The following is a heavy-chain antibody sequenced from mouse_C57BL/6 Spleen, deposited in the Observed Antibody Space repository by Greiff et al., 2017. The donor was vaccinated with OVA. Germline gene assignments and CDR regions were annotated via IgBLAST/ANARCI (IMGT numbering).Heavy chain of an antibody. J-gene: IGHJ3*01. CDR3: ARELGGGFAY. D-gene: IGHD4-1*01. CDR1: GFTFSSYA. V-gene: IGHV5-4*01. Sequence: EVKLVESGGGLVKPGGSLKLSCAASGFTFSSYAMSWVRQTPEQRLEWVATISDGGSYTYYPDNVKGRFTISRDNAKNNLYLQMSHLKSEDTAMYYCARELGGGFAYWGQGTLVTVSA. CDR2: ISDGGSYT.